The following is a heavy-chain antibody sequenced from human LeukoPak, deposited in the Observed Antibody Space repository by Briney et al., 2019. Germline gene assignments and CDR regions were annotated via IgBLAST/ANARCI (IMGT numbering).Heavy chain of an antibody. D-gene: IGHD1-26*01. CDR1: GFTFSTYN. CDR2: ITSSSTNI. J-gene: IGHJ4*02. CDR3: ATSGNYYLKY. V-gene: IGHV3-48*02. Sequence: GGSLRLSCAASGFTFSTYNMNWVRQAPGKGLEWVSHITSSSTNIYYADSVKGRFTISRDNAKNALSLRMNSLRDEDTAVYYCATSGNYYLKYWGQGTLVTVSS.